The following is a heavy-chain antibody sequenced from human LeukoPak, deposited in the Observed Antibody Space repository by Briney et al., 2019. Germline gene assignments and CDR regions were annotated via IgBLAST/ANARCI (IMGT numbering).Heavy chain of an antibody. D-gene: IGHD1-26*01. J-gene: IGHJ4*02. CDR1: GFTFSTSG. Sequence: GGSLRLSCAASGFTFSTSGMHWVRQAPGKGLEWVAVVWYDGTNIHYVDSVKGRFTISRDNSKSTLYLQMNSLTAEDTAVYYCARGGYSGTYYSDYWGQGTLVTVSS. CDR3: ARGGYSGTYYSDY. CDR2: VWYDGTNI. V-gene: IGHV3-33*01.